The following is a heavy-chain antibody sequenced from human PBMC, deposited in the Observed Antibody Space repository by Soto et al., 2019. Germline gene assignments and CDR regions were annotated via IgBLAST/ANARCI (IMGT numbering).Heavy chain of an antibody. CDR1: GGSISSYY. CDR2: IYYSGST. V-gene: IGHV4-59*01. CDR3: ARLVRSTSCYACWFDP. J-gene: IGHJ5*02. Sequence: SETLSLTCTVSGGSISSYYWSWIRQPPGKGLEWIGYIYYSGSTNYNPSLKSRVTISVDTSKNQFSLKLSSVTAADTAVYYCARLVRSTSCYACWFDPWGQGTLVTVSS. D-gene: IGHD2-2*01.